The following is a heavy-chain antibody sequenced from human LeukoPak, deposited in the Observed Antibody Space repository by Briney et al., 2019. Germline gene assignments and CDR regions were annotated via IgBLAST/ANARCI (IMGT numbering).Heavy chain of an antibody. CDR1: GGSFSGYY. CDR2: INHSGST. J-gene: IGHJ5*02. Sequence: NPSETLSLTCAVYGGSFSGYYWSWIRQPPGKGVEWIGEINHSGSTNYNPSLKSRVTISVDTSKNQFSLKLSSVTAADTAVYYCARGCDGHYRSNWFDPWGQGTLVTVSS. D-gene: IGHD4-17*01. CDR3: ARGCDGHYRSNWFDP. V-gene: IGHV4-34*01.